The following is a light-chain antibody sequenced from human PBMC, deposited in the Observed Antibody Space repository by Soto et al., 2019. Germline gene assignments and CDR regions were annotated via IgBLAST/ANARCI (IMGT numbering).Light chain of an antibody. CDR1: QSISSY. CDR3: QQSYSTPPIT. V-gene: IGKV1-39*01. CDR2: AAS. Sequence: DIQMTQSPSSLSASVGDRVTITCGASQSISSYLNWYQQKPGKAPKLLIYAASSLQSGVPSRFSGSGSGTDFTLTISSLQPEDFATYYCQQSYSTPPITFGQGRRLEV. J-gene: IGKJ5*01.